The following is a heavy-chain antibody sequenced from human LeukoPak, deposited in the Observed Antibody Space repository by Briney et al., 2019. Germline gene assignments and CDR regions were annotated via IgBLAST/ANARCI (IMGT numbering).Heavy chain of an antibody. D-gene: IGHD3-22*01. CDR1: GFTFSSYA. J-gene: IGHJ4*02. V-gene: IGHV3-30-3*01. CDR2: ISYDGSNK. Sequence: GRSLRLSCAASGFTFSSYAMHWVRQAPGKGLECLAVISYDGSNKYYADSVKGRFTISRDNSKNTLYLQMNSLRAEDTAVYYCARALNYYDSSGYVYYFDYWGQGILVTVSS. CDR3: ARALNYYDSSGYVYYFDY.